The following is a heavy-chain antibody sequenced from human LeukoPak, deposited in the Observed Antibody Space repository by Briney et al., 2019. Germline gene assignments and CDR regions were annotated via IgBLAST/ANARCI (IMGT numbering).Heavy chain of an antibody. CDR1: GVSIRSHY. Sequence: SETLSLTCTVSGVSIRSHYWIWIRQPPGKGLEWIGHISYSESTNYNPSLESRVTISVDTSKNQFSLRLSSVTAADTAVYYCARDGGGDEGWDYWGQGALVTVSS. J-gene: IGHJ4*02. D-gene: IGHD3-16*01. CDR3: ARDGGGDEGWDY. V-gene: IGHV4-59*11. CDR2: ISYSEST.